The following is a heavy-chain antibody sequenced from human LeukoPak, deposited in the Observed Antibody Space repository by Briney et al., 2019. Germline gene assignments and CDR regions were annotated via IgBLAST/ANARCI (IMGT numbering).Heavy chain of an antibody. J-gene: IGHJ4*02. CDR2: MYHSGST. Sequence: SETLSLTCAVSGYSISSGYYWGWVRQPPGKGLEWISSMYHSGSTYYNQSLKSRVTISVDTSKNQFSLKLTSVTATDTAVYFCARTQSSGIVGATTQFEYWGQGTLVTVSS. CDR1: GYSISSGYY. V-gene: IGHV4-38-2*01. CDR3: ARTQSSGIVGATTQFEY. D-gene: IGHD1-26*01.